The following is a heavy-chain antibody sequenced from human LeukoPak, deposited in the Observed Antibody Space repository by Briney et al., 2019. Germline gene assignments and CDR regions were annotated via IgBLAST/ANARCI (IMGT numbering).Heavy chain of an antibody. CDR3: ARLRSQYLSGSYLGPIDY. D-gene: IGHD1-26*01. V-gene: IGHV5-51*01. J-gene: IGHJ4*02. CDR1: GYSFTSYW. CDR2: IYPGDSDT. Sequence: GESLKISCKGSGYSFTSYWIGWVRQMPGKGLEWMGIIYPGDSDTRYSPSFQGQVTISADKSISTAYLQWSSLKASDTAMYYCARLRSQYLSGSYLGPIDYWGQGTLVTVSS.